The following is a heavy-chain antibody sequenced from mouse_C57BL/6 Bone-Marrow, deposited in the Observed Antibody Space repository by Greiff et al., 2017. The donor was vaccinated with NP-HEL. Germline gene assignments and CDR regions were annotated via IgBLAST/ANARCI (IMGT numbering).Heavy chain of an antibody. CDR1: GYTFTSYW. V-gene: IGHV1-52*01. CDR3: ARRARGNYPWFAY. D-gene: IGHD2-1*01. J-gene: IGHJ3*01. Sequence: VKLQQPGAELVRPGSSVKLSCKASGYTFTSYWMHWVKQRPIQGLEWIGNIDPSDSETHYNQKFKDKATLTVDKSSSTAYMQLSSLTSEDSAVYYCARRARGNYPWFAYWGQGTLVTVSA. CDR2: IDPSDSET.